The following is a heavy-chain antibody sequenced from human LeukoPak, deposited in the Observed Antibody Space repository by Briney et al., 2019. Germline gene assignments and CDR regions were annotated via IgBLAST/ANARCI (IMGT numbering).Heavy chain of an antibody. CDR2: IYYSGST. D-gene: IGHD6-13*01. Sequence: PSETLSLTCTVSGGSISSYYWSWIRQPPGKGLEWIGYIYYSGSTNYNPSLKSRVTISVDTSKNQFSLKLSSVTAADTAVYYCARDNPSVYSSSWYDAFDIWGQGTMVTVSS. CDR1: GGSISSYY. V-gene: IGHV4-59*01. CDR3: ARDNPSVYSSSWYDAFDI. J-gene: IGHJ3*02.